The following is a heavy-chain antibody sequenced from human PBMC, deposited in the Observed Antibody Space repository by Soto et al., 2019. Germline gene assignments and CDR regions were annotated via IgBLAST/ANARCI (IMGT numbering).Heavy chain of an antibody. J-gene: IGHJ1*01. CDR2: ISAYNGNT. V-gene: IGHV1-18*01. CDR3: ARDDPPVQH. CDR1: GYTFSSYS. Sequence: QVQLVQSGAEVKKPGASVKVSCKASGYTFSSYSISWVRQAPGQGLEWMGWISAYNGNTNYGQKLQGRVTMTTDTSTNTAYRELRSLRSDDTAVYYCARDDPPVQHWGQGTLVTVSS.